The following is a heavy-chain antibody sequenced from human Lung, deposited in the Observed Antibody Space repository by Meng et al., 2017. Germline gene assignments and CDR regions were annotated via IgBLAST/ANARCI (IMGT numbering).Heavy chain of an antibody. CDR3: ARESGYFEY. J-gene: IGHJ4*02. CDR1: GVTFRSYW. V-gene: IGHV3-74*03. CDR2: IRGDGGSI. Sequence: EVRLGESGGGLVQPGVSLRLSCAASGVTFRSYWMHWVRQAPGKGLVWVSRIRGDGGSIVYADSVKGRFTISRDNAKNTLFLQMNSLRAEDTAVYYCARESGYFEYWGQGILVTVSS.